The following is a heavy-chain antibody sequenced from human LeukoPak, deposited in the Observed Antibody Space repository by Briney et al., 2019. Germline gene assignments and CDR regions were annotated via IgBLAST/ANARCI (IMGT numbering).Heavy chain of an antibody. CDR3: AKDPYYYDSSGPFDI. V-gene: IGHV3-23*01. Sequence: GGSLRLSCAASGFTFSDYYMSWVRQAPGKGLEWVSAISGSGGSTYYADSVKGRFTISRDNSKNTLYLQMNSLRAEDTAVYYCAKDPYYYDSSGPFDIWGQGTMVTVSS. D-gene: IGHD3-22*01. CDR1: GFTFSDYY. J-gene: IGHJ3*02. CDR2: ISGSGGST.